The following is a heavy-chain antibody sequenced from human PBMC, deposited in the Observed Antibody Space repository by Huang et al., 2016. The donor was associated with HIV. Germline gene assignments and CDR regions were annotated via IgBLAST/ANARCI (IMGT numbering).Heavy chain of an antibody. CDR1: GFTFSTYG. V-gene: IGHV3-30*02. Sequence: QVQLVESGGGVVQPGGSLRLSCAASGFTFSTYGMHWVRQAPGKGLEWVAFIRYDGSNRYYVNSVKGRFTSSRDNSKNTLYLQMNSLRAEDTAVYYCAKDYQDWFDPWGQGTLVTVSS. D-gene: IGHD3-16*02. CDR3: AKDYQDWFDP. J-gene: IGHJ5*01. CDR2: IRYDGSNR.